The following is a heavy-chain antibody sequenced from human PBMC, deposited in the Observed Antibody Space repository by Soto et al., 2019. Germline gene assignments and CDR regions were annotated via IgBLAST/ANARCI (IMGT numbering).Heavy chain of an antibody. D-gene: IGHD2-2*01. J-gene: IGHJ6*02. CDR3: ASHDPVPNMQHGMGV. CDR1: SGSITGYY. V-gene: IGHV4-59*01. Sequence: SETLSLTCTVSSGSITGYYWSWMRQPPGGGLEWIGYIYSAGNTLYTPSLQSRVTISVDTSKNQFSLNLRSVTAADTAVYYCASHDPVPNMQHGMGVWGQGATVTVSS. CDR2: IYSAGNT.